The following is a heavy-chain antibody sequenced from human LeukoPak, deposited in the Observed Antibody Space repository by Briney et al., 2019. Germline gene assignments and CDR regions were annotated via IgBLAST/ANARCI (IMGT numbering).Heavy chain of an antibody. D-gene: IGHD1-7*01. J-gene: IGHJ3*02. V-gene: IGHV4-4*07. CDR2: VYTSGST. CDR1: GGAISGYY. CDR3: ARLITGTTTAFDI. Sequence: SETLSLTCSVSGGAISGYYWTWIRQPAGKGLEWIGRVYTSGSTHYHPSLKTRLTMSVDTYKNQFSLKLSSVTAADTAVYYCARLITGTTTAFDIWGQGTMVTVSS.